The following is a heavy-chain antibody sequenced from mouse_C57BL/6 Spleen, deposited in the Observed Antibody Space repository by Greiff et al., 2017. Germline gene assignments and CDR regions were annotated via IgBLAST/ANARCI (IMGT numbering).Heavy chain of an antibody. D-gene: IGHD1-1*01. CDR1: GYTFTSYW. CDR2: IDPSDSYT. V-gene: IGHV1-50*01. Sequence: QVQLQQPGAELVKPGASVKLSCKASGYTFTSYWMQWVKQRPGQGLEWIGEIDPSDSYTNYNQKFKGKATLTVDTSSSTAYMQLSSLTSEDAAVYYCARAGGSYGSGYWFAYWGQGTLVTVSA. J-gene: IGHJ3*01. CDR3: ARAGGSYGSGYWFAY.